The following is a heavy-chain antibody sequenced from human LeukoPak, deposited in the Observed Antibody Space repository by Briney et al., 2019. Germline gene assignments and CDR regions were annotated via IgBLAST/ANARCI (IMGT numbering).Heavy chain of an antibody. Sequence: PSETLSLTCTVSGGSISSYYWSWIRQPPGKGLEWIGYIYYSGSTNYNPSLKSRVTISVDTSKNQFSLKLSSVTAADTAVYYCARMVGWGARRYCYYYMDVWGKGTTVTISS. CDR3: ARMVGWGARRYCYYYMDV. V-gene: IGHV4-59*01. CDR1: GGSISSYY. J-gene: IGHJ6*03. D-gene: IGHD1-26*01. CDR2: IYYSGST.